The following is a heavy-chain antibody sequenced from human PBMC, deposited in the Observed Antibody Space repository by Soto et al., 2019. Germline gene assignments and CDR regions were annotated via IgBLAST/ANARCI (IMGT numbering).Heavy chain of an antibody. J-gene: IGHJ4*02. D-gene: IGHD3-3*01. CDR1: GFPFGDYA. Sequence: EVQLVESGGGLVQPGRSPRLPCTASGFPFGDYAMSWIRQAPGKGLEWVGFIRSTPDGGTTEYAASVRGRFSISRDDSKSIVYLQMNSLKTEDTALYYCTRLPVRSLWMGYSFDYWGQGTLVTVSS. CDR2: IRSTPDGGTT. V-gene: IGHV3-49*03. CDR3: TRLPVRSLWMGYSFDY.